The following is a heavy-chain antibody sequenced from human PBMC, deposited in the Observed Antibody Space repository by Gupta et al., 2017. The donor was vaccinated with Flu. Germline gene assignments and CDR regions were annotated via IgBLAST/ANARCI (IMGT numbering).Heavy chain of an antibody. CDR3: ARNRGDN. CDR2: LHYGGTT. V-gene: IGHV4-39*01. Sequence: WGWVRQPPGKGLEWIALLHYGGTTYYEQSLRGRLTISVDTSTAQISLTLTSVTAADTAVYYCARNRGDNWGQGIQVTVSS. J-gene: IGHJ4*02.